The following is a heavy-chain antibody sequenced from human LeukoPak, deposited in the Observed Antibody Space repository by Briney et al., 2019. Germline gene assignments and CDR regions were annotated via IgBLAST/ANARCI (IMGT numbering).Heavy chain of an antibody. CDR1: GYTFTGYY. CDR2: INPNSGGT. V-gene: IGHV1-2*06. J-gene: IGHJ5*02. CDR3: ARAWYCSSTSCYFWFDP. D-gene: IGHD2-2*01. Sequence: ASVKVSCKASGYTFTGYYMHWVRQAPGQGLEWMGRINPNSGGTNYAQKFQGRVTMTRDTSISTAYMKLSRLRSDDTAVYYCARAWYCSSTSCYFWFDPWGQGTLVTVSS.